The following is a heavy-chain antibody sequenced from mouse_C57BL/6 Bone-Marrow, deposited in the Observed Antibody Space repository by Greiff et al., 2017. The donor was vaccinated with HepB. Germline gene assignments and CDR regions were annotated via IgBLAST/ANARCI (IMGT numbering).Heavy chain of an antibody. CDR1: GFSLTSYG. Sequence: VHLVESGPGLVQPSQSLSITCTVSGFSLTSYGVHWVRQSPGKGLEWLGVIWSGGSTDYNAAFISRLSISKDNSKSQVFFKMNSLQADDTAIYYCARKGLYGRWYFDVWGTGTTVTVSS. J-gene: IGHJ1*03. CDR3: ARKGLYGRWYFDV. CDR2: IWSGGST. D-gene: IGHD1-1*01. V-gene: IGHV2-2*01.